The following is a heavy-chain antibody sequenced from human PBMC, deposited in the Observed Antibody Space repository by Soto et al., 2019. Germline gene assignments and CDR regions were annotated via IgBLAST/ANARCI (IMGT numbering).Heavy chain of an antibody. CDR1: GGSISSGGYY. CDR2: IYYSGST. Sequence: SETLSLTCTVSGGSISSGGYYWSWIRQHPGKGLEWIGYIYYSGSTYYNPSLKSRVTISVDTSKNQFSLKLSSVTAADTAVYYCARHFSVDYFDYWGQGALVTVPQ. CDR3: ARHFSVDYFDY. V-gene: IGHV4-31*03. J-gene: IGHJ4*02.